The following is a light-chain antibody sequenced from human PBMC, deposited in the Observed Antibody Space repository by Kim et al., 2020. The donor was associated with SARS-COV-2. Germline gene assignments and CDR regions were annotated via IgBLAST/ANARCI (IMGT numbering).Light chain of an antibody. V-gene: IGKV1-5*03. CDR3: KQYASLPLT. J-gene: IGKJ1*01. CDR1: QNINRW. CDR2: TAS. Sequence: ASVGNRVTSTCRASQNINRWLAWHQQKPGKAPKALIYTASDLESGVPSRFSGHGSGTEFTLSISSLQPEDSATYYCKQYASLPLTFGQGTKVEIK.